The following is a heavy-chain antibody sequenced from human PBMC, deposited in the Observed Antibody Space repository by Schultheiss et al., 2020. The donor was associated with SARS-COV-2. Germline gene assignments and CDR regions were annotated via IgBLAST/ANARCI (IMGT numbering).Heavy chain of an antibody. J-gene: IGHJ4*02. D-gene: IGHD3-10*01. Sequence: GGSLRLSCAASGFTFSSYSMNWVRQAPGKGLEWVSYISSSSSTIYYADSVKGRFTISRDNSKNTLYLQMNSLRAEDTAVYYCAKFPQLLWFGGAVDYWGQGTLVTVSS. CDR3: AKFPQLLWFGGAVDY. V-gene: IGHV3-48*01. CDR2: ISSSSSTI. CDR1: GFTFSSYS.